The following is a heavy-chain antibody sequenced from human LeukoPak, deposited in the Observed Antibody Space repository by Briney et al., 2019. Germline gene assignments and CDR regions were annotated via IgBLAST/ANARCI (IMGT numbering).Heavy chain of an antibody. CDR2: INPSGGST. CDR1: GYTFTSYY. Sequence: ASVKVSCKASGYTFTSYYMHWVRQAPGQGLEWMGIINPSGGSTSYAQKFQGRVTMTRDTSTSTVYMELSSLRAEDTAVYYCAREGGGIVVVPGWFGPWGQGTLVTVSS. V-gene: IGHV1-46*01. D-gene: IGHD2-2*01. J-gene: IGHJ5*02. CDR3: AREGGGIVVVPGWFGP.